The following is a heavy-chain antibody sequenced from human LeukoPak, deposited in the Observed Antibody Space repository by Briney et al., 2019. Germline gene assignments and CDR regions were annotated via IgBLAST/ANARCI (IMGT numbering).Heavy chain of an antibody. Sequence: GGSLRLSCAASGFTFSNAWMSWVRQAPGKGLEWVGRIKSKTDGGTTDYAAPVKGRFTISRDDSKNTLYLQMNSLKTEDTAVYYCTTDPTLEWFPPKAYYYYYMDVWGKGTTVTVSS. CDR1: GFTFSNAW. CDR3: TTDPTLEWFPPKAYYYYYMDV. D-gene: IGHD3-3*01. V-gene: IGHV3-15*01. J-gene: IGHJ6*03. CDR2: IKSKTDGGTT.